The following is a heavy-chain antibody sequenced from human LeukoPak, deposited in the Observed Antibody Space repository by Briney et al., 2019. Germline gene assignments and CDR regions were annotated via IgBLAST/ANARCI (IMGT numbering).Heavy chain of an antibody. CDR2: ILYDGSNK. Sequence: GGSLRLSCAASGFTLSSYGMHWVCQAPGKGLEWVALILYDGSNKYYADSVKGRFTISRDNSKNTLYLQMNSLRAEDTAVYYCAKVYGGNGNDAFDIWGQGTMVTVSS. V-gene: IGHV3-30*18. CDR3: AKVYGGNGNDAFDI. D-gene: IGHD4-23*01. CDR1: GFTLSSYG. J-gene: IGHJ3*02.